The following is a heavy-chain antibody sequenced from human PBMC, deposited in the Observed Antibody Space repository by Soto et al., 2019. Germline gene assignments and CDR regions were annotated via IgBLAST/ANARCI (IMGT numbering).Heavy chain of an antibody. D-gene: IGHD6-13*01. J-gene: IGHJ4*02. V-gene: IGHV3-23*01. Sequence: PGGSLRLSCAASRFTFSSYAMSWVRQAPGKGLEWVSGIRDNGGNTYYADSVKGRFTISRDNSKNTLWLQMNSLRAEDTAVYYCAKEKAAVGTPLFDYWGQGTLVTVSS. CDR3: AKEKAAVGTPLFDY. CDR2: IRDNGGNT. CDR1: RFTFSSYA.